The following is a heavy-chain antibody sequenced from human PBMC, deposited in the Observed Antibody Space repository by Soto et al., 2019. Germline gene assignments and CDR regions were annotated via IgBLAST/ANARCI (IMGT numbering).Heavy chain of an antibody. D-gene: IGHD1-7*01. J-gene: IGHJ5*01. CDR1: GFTFSSHW. CDR3: AGSPGLSRISGTTLGA. CDR2: INGDGSST. V-gene: IGHV3-74*01. Sequence: EVQLVESGGGLVQPGGSLRLSCAASGFTFSSHWMHWVRQAPGKGLVWVSRINGDGSSTSYADSVKGRFTISRDNAKNMLYLQVNNLRADDTAVYYCAGSPGLSRISGTTLGAWGQGTLVTVSS.